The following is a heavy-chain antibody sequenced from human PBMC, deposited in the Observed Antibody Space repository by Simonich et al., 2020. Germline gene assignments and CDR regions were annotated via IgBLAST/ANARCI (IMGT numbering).Heavy chain of an antibody. J-gene: IGHJ2*01. V-gene: IGHV3-9*01. CDR3: AKDMGL. CDR2: ISWKSGSI. Sequence: EVQLVESGGGLVQPGRSLRLSCAASGFTFDDYAMHWVRQAPGKGLEWVSGISWKSGSIGYADSVKGRFTISRDNSNNSLYLQMNSLRTEDTALYYCAKDMGLWGRGTLVTVSS. CDR1: GFTFDDYA.